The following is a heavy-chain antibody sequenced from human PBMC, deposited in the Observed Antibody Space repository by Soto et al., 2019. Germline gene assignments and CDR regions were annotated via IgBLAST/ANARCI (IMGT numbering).Heavy chain of an antibody. V-gene: IGHV5-51*01. J-gene: IGHJ4*02. CDR2: IYPGDSDT. CDR1: GYSFTSYW. D-gene: IGHD3-22*01. CDR3: ARLPDYYDSSASFDY. Sequence: PGESLKISCKGSGYSFTSYWIGWVRQMPGKGLEWMGIIYPGDSDTRYSPSFQGQVTISADKSISTAYLQWSSLKASDIAMFYCARLPDYYDSSASFDYWGQGTLVTVSS.